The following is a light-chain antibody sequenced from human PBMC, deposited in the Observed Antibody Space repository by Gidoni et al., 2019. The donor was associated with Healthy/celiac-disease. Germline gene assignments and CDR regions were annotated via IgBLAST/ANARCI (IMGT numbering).Light chain of an antibody. Sequence: SYELTQPLSVSLALGQTARITCGGKNIGSKNVHWYQQKPGQAPVLVIYRDSNRPSGIPERFSGSNSGNTATLTISRAQAGDEADYYCQVWDSSVVFGGGTKLTVL. V-gene: IGLV3-9*01. CDR1: NIGSKN. J-gene: IGLJ2*01. CDR3: QVWDSSVV. CDR2: RDS.